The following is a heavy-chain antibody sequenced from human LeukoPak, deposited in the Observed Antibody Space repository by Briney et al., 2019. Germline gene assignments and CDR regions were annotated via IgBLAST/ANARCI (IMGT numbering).Heavy chain of an antibody. D-gene: IGHD3-3*01. J-gene: IGHJ4*02. CDR1: GGTFSSYA. CDR3: ARAWKYYDLWSGYFGY. V-gene: IGHV1-69*06. Sequence: SVKVSCKASGGTFSSYAISWVRQAPGQGLEWMGGIIPIFGTANYAQKFQGRVTITADKSTSTAYMELSSLRSEDTAVYYCARAWKYYDLWSGYFGYWGQGTLVTVSS. CDR2: IIPIFGTA.